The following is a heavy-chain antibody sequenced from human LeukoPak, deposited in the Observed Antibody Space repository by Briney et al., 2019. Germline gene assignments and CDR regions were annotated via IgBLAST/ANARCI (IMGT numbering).Heavy chain of an antibody. J-gene: IGHJ4*02. Sequence: SQTLSLTCAVSGGSISSGGYSWSWIRQPPGKGLEWIGYIYHSGSTYYNPSLKSRVTISVDRSKNQFSLKLSSVTAADTAVYYCARGLGEYFDYWGQGTLVTVSS. D-gene: IGHD3-10*01. CDR2: IYHSGST. CDR3: ARGLGEYFDY. V-gene: IGHV4-30-2*01. CDR1: GGSISSGGYS.